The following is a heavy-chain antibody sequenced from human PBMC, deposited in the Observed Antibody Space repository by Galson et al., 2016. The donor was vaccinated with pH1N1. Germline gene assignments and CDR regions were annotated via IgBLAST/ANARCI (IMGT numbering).Heavy chain of an antibody. J-gene: IGHJ4*02. CDR1: GFIFDDYG. Sequence: SLRLSCAASGFIFDDYGMSWVRQVPGKGLEWVSGINWKGSSTEYADSVKGRFTISRDNAKSSVFLQMNSLRAEDTALYYCVRAFHSNSWYYFVYWGQGTLVAVSS. D-gene: IGHD6-13*01. CDR3: VRAFHSNSWYYFVY. CDR2: INWKGSST. V-gene: IGHV3-20*04.